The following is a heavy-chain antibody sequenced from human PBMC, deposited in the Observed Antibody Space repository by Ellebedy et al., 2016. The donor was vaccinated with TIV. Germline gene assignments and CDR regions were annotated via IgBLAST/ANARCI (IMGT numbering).Heavy chain of an antibody. CDR2: IYYSGNT. CDR3: ARQGHSSGWYVGEYYFDY. Sequence: MPSETLSLTCTVSGGSISSYYWSRIRQPPGKGLEWIGYIYYSGNTNYNPSLKSRVTISVDTSKNQFSPKLTSVTAADTAVYYCARQGHSSGWYVGEYYFDYWGQGTLVTVSS. CDR1: GGSISSYY. J-gene: IGHJ4*02. V-gene: IGHV4-59*01. D-gene: IGHD6-19*01.